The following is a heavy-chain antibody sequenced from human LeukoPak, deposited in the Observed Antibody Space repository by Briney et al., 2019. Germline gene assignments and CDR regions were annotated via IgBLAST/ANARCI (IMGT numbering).Heavy chain of an antibody. D-gene: IGHD5-24*01. CDR3: ARNRDGYNSFDY. J-gene: IGHJ4*02. Sequence: NWIRQHPGRGLEWIGYIYYSGSSYYNPSLRSRVTISVDTSKNHFSLKLSSVTAADTAVYYCARNRDGYNSFDYWGQGTLVTVSS. V-gene: IGHV4-31*02. CDR2: IYYSGSS.